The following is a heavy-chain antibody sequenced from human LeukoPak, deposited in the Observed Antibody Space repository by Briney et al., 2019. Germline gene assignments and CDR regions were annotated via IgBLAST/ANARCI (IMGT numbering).Heavy chain of an antibody. J-gene: IGHJ4*02. CDR1: GYSISSGYY. CDR3: AREKRRDGYNYLDY. CDR2: IYHSGST. Sequence: SETLSLTCTVSGYSISSGYYWGWIRQPPGKGLEWIGSIYHSGSTYYNPSLKSRVTISVDTSKNQFSLKLSSVTAADTAVYYCAREKRRDGYNYLDYWGQGTLVTVSS. D-gene: IGHD5-24*01. V-gene: IGHV4-38-2*02.